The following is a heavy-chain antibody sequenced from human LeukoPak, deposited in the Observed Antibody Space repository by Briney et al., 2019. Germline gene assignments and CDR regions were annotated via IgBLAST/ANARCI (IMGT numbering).Heavy chain of an antibody. J-gene: IGHJ4*02. CDR1: GYTFTSYY. V-gene: IGHV1-46*01. CDR3: ARGDKARFDY. CDR2: INPGDGTK. Sequence: ASAKVSCKASGYTFTSYYMYWARQAPGQGLEWMGIINPGDGTKYYIPKFKGRVTMTRDTSTSTVYMELSSLRSEDTAVYYCARGDKARFDYWGQGTLVTVSS.